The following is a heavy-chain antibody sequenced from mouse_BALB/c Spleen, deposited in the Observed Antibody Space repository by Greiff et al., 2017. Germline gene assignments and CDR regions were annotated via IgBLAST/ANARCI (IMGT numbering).Heavy chain of an antibody. Sequence: EVQGVESGGGLVQPGGSRKLSCAASGFDFSRYWMSWARQAPGKGQEWIGEINPGSSTINYTPSLKDKFIISRDNAKNTLYLQMSKVRSEDTALYYCARYGNYYAMDYWGQGTSVTVSS. CDR3: ARYGNYYAMDY. CDR2: INPGSSTI. V-gene: IGHV4-2*02. D-gene: IGHD2-10*02. J-gene: IGHJ4*01. CDR1: GFDFSRYW.